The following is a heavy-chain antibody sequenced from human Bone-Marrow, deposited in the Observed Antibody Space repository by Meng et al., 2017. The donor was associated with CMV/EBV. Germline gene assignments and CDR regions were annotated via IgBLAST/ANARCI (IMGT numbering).Heavy chain of an antibody. CDR1: GYTFTSYD. CDR3: ARATWSIVGATTSDY. CDR2: MNPNSGNT. Sequence: ASVKVSCKASGYTFTSYDINWVRQATGQGLEWMGWMNPNSGNTGYAQKFQGRVTMTRNTSISTAYMELRSLRSDDTAVYYCARATWSIVGATTSDYWGQGTLVTVSS. J-gene: IGHJ4*02. V-gene: IGHV1-8*01. D-gene: IGHD1-26*01.